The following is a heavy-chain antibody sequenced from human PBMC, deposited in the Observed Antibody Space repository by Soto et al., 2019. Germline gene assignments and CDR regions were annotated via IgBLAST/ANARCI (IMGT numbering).Heavy chain of an antibody. V-gene: IGHV4-59*01. CDR3: AGEDCSGGSCSYALDY. D-gene: IGHD2-15*01. CDR2: IYYSGST. CDR1: GGSISSYY. Sequence: QVQLQESGPGLVKPSETLSLTCTVSGGSISSYYWIRQPPGKGLEWIGYIYYSGSTNYNPSLKSRVARSVDTSKNQFSLKLSSVTAADTAVYYCAGEDCSGGSCSYALDYWGQGTRVTVSS. J-gene: IGHJ4*02.